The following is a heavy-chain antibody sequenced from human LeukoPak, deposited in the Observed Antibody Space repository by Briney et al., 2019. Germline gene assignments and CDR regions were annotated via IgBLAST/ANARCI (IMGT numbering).Heavy chain of an antibody. J-gene: IGHJ4*02. CDR2: INPNSGGT. V-gene: IGHV1-2*02. D-gene: IGHD2-2*02. Sequence: ASVTVSCKASGYTFTGYYMHWVRQAPGQGLEWMGWINPNSGGTNYAQKFQGRVTMTRDTSISTAYMELSRLRSDDTAVYYCARDLEPRDIVVVPAAIWGQGTLVTVSS. CDR1: GYTFTGYY. CDR3: ARDLEPRDIVVVPAAI.